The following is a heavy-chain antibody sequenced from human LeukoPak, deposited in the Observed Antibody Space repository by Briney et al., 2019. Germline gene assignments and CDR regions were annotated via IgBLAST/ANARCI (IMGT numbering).Heavy chain of an antibody. V-gene: IGHV3-74*01. CDR3: ARGSSSSSGLTHGLDV. Sequence: GGSLRLSRAASGFTFNTFWMHWARQVPGKGLVWVSRISPDGGTATYADSVKGRFTISRDNAKNTLYLQMNGLGAEDTAIYYCARGSSSSSGLTHGLDVWGQGTTVTVSS. J-gene: IGHJ6*02. D-gene: IGHD6-6*01. CDR2: ISPDGGTA. CDR1: GFTFNTFW.